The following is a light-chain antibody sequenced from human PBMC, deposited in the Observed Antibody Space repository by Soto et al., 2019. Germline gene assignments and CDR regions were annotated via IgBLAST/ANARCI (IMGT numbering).Light chain of an antibody. V-gene: IGKV1-33*01. J-gene: IGKJ2*01. CDR2: DAS. Sequence: DIQMTQSPSSLSASVGDRVTITCRASQDISIYLNWFQQKPGKAPKLLIYDASNLEKGVPSRFTGSGSGTDFTLTINSLQPDEIATCYCQQYNVVPPTFGQGTRLEI. CDR3: QQYNVVPPT. CDR1: QDISIY.